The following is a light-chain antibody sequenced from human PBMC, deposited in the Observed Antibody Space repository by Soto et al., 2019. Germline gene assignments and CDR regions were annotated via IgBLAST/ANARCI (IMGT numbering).Light chain of an antibody. J-gene: IGKJ3*01. CDR1: QSVSAGY. V-gene: IGKV3-20*01. CDR2: GAS. CDR3: QQYGSSRFT. Sequence: EIVLTQSPGTLSLSPGERATLSCRASQSVSAGYLAWYQQKPGQAPRLLIYGASSRATGIPDRFSGSGSGTDFTLTISRLEPEDFAVYYCQQYGSSRFTFGPGTTVDIK.